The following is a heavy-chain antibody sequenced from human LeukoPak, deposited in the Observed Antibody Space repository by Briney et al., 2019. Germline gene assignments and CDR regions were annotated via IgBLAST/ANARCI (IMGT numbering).Heavy chain of an antibody. CDR1: SYSINSGNY. V-gene: IGHV4-38-2*02. CDR2: IYRSWHS. Sequence: PSVTLSLPCTVSSYSINSGNYVGWIRQPPGKGLEWIGRIYRSWHSSHNPSLRSLHTLSIDTSKAQFSLKLSSVTAADADVYYCARQSYSSSWYLDYWGQGTLVTVSS. D-gene: IGHD6-13*01. J-gene: IGHJ4*02. CDR3: ARQSYSSSWYLDY.